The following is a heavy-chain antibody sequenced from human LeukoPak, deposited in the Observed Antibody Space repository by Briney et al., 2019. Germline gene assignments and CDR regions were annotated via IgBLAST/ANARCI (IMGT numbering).Heavy chain of an antibody. J-gene: IGHJ4*02. Sequence: SETLSLTCTVSGGSISSYYWSWIRQPPGKGLEWIGYVYYSGSTNYNPSLNSRVTISVDTSKNQFSLKLSSVTAADTAVYYCARGTKATILYWGQGTLVTVSS. CDR1: GGSISSYY. CDR3: ARGTKATILY. V-gene: IGHV4-59*01. D-gene: IGHD5-12*01. CDR2: VYYSGST.